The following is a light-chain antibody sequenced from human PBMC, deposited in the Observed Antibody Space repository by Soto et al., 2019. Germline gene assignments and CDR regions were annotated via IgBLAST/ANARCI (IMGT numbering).Light chain of an antibody. CDR2: GAS. V-gene: IGKV3-15*01. CDR3: QQFNNWPRT. J-gene: IGKJ1*01. CDR1: QSVSSN. Sequence: ERVMTQSPATLSVSTGERATLSCRASQSVSSNLAWYQQKPGQAPRLLIYGASTRATGIPARLSGSGSGTEFTLTISSLQSEDFAVYYCQQFNNWPRTFGQGTKVDIK.